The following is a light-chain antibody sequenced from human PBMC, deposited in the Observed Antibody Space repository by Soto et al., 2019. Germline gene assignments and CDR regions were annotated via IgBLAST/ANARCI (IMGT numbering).Light chain of an antibody. Sequence: EIVMTQSPATLSVSAGERVTLSCRASQSVSSNLAWYQQKPGQAPRLLIYGASTRATGIPARFSGSGSGTDFALNISRLQSEDFEVYYCQQYNNWPPLTFGGGTKVEIK. J-gene: IGKJ4*01. V-gene: IGKV3D-15*01. CDR3: QQYNNWPPLT. CDR1: QSVSSN. CDR2: GAS.